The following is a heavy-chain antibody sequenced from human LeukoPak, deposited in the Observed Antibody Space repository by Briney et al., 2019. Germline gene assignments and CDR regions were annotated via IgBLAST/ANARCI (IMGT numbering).Heavy chain of an antibody. CDR1: GFIFSSYS. V-gene: IGHV3-48*04. CDR3: ARDFYGGDYFDY. Sequence: SGGSLRLSCAASGFIFSSYSMNWVRQAPGKGLEWVSYISSSSSTIYYADSVKGRFTISRDNAKNTLYLKMNSLRAEDTAVYYCARDFYGGDYFDYWGQGTLVTVSS. CDR2: ISSSSSTI. J-gene: IGHJ4*02. D-gene: IGHD4-23*01.